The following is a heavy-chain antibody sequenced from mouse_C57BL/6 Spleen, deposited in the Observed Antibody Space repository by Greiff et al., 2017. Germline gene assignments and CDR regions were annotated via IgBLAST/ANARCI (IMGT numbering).Heavy chain of an antibody. D-gene: IGHD3-2*02. V-gene: IGHV1-52*01. Sequence: QVQLQQPGAELVRPGSSVKLSCKASGYTFTSYWMHWVKQRPIQGLEWIGNIDPSDSETHYNQKFKDKATLTVDKSSSTAYMQLSSLTSEDSAVYYCARSGGRQLRLTAWFAYWGQGTLVTVSA. J-gene: IGHJ3*01. CDR3: ARSGGRQLRLTAWFAY. CDR2: IDPSDSET. CDR1: GYTFTSYW.